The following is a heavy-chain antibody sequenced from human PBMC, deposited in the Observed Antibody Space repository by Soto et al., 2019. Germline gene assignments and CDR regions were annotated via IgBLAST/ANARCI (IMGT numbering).Heavy chain of an antibody. CDR1: GFTVSSNY. J-gene: IGHJ3*02. V-gene: IGHV3-53*01. CDR3: ARRVHSFAYAFDI. D-gene: IGHD5-18*01. Sequence: EVQLVESGGGLIQPGGSLRLSCAASGFTVSSNYMTWVRQAPGKGLEWVSVLYSATSTYYADSVKGRFTISRDNSRNTLYLQMNSLRAEDTAVDYCARRVHSFAYAFDIWGQGTMVTVSS. CDR2: LYSATST.